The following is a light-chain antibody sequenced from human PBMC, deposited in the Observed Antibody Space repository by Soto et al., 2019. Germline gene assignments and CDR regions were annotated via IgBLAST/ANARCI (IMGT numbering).Light chain of an antibody. Sequence: EIVLMQSPGTLSLSPGERATLSCRASQSVSSSDLAWYQQRPGQAPRVLIYGASSRATGIPDRFSGSGSGADFTLTISRLEPEDFAVYYCQQYGSSRTFGQGTKVEIK. CDR3: QQYGSSRT. J-gene: IGKJ1*01. V-gene: IGKV3-20*01. CDR1: QSVSSSD. CDR2: GAS.